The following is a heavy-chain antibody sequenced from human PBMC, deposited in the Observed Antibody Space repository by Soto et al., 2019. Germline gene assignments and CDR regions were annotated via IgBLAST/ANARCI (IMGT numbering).Heavy chain of an antibody. CDR1: SDSVSTSSNY. Sequence: SETLSLTCTVSSDSVSTSSNYWDWIRQPPGKGLEWIASIYYSGSTNYNPSLKSRVTISMDTSKNQFSLKLSSVTAADTAVYYCARGRWGVVYYGSGSYSHHHYYYGMDVGAKGPRSPSP. CDR3: ARGRWGVVYYGSGSYSHHHYYYGMDV. D-gene: IGHD3-10*01. J-gene: IGHJ6*02. V-gene: IGHV4-39*01. CDR2: IYYSGST.